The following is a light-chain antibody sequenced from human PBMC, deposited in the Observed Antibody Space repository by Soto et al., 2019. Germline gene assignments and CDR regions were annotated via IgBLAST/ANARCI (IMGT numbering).Light chain of an antibody. CDR3: QQRRT. CDR1: QSISSY. CDR2: AAS. Sequence: DIQMTQSPSSLSASVGDRVTITCRASQSISSYLNWYQQKPGKAPKLLIYAASSLQRGVPSRFSGSGSGTDFTLTISSLQPEDSATYYCQQRRTFGQGTKVEIK. J-gene: IGKJ1*01. V-gene: IGKV1-39*01.